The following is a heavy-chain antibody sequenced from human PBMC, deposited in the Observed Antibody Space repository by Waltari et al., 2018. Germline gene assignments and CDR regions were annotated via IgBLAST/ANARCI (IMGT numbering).Heavy chain of an antibody. CDR3: ARGPTIFGVSNGIDY. Sequence: QVQLVESGGGVVQPGRSLRLSCAASGFTFSSYGMPWVRQAPGKGLEVGEFIGYVGRNKYYADSVKGRLTISRDNSKNTLYLQMNSRRAEDTAVYYCARGPTIFGVSNGIDYWGQGTLVTVSS. CDR2: IGYVGRNK. D-gene: IGHD3-3*01. V-gene: IGHV3-33*01. J-gene: IGHJ4*02. CDR1: GFTFSSYG.